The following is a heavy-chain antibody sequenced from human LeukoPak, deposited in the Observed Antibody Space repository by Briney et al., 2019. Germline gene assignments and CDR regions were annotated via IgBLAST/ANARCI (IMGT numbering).Heavy chain of an antibody. J-gene: IGHJ6*03. Sequence: ASVKVSCKASGGTFSSYAINWVRQAPGQGLEWMGRIIPILDIANYAQKFQGRVTITADKSTSTAYMELSSLRPDDTAVYYCAREANFYYYMDVWGKGTTVTVSS. CDR1: GGTFSSYA. V-gene: IGHV1-69*04. CDR3: AREANFYYYMDV. CDR2: IIPILDIA. D-gene: IGHD1-1*01.